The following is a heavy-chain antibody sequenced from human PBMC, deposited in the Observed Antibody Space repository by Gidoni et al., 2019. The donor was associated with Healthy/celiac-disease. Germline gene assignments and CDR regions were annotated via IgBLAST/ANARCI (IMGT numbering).Heavy chain of an antibody. CDR1: GGTFSSYA. CDR2: IIPIFGTA. J-gene: IGHJ6*02. D-gene: IGHD3-22*01. V-gene: IGHV1-69*06. CDR3: ARRYYYDSSGYLALSMDV. Sequence: QVQLVQSGAEVKKPGSSVKVSCKASGGTFSSYAISWVRQAPGQGLEWMGGIIPIFGTANYAQKFQGRVTITADKSTSTAYMELSSLRSEDTAVYYCARRYYYDSSGYLALSMDVWGQGTTVTVSS.